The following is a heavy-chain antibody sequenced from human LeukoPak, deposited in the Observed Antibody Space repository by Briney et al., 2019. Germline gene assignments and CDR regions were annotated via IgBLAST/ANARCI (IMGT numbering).Heavy chain of an antibody. CDR1: GGSISSGRYY. J-gene: IGHJ3*02. V-gene: IGHV4-61*02. CDR2: IYTSGST. Sequence: SETLSLTCTVSGGSISSGRYYWSWIRQPAGKGLEWIGRIYTSGSTSYNPSLKSRVTISVDTSKNQFSLKLSSVTAADTAVYYCARDSGGSSWYLRAFDIWGQGTMVTVSS. D-gene: IGHD6-13*01. CDR3: ARDSGGSSWYLRAFDI.